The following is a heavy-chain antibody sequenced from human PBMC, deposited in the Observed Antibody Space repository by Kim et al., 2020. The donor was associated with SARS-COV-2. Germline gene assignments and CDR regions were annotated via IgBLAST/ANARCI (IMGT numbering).Heavy chain of an antibody. V-gene: IGHV3-30*01. CDR3: ARDGWIAASAFDY. J-gene: IGHJ4*02. D-gene: IGHD6-13*01. Sequence: YADSVKGRFTNSRDNTKNTLYLQMNSLRAEDTAVYYCARDGWIAASAFDYWGQGTLVTVSS.